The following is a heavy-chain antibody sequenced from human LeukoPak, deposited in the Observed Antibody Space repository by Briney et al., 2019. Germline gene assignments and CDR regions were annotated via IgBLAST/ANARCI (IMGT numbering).Heavy chain of an antibody. CDR2: INPNSGGI. J-gene: IGHJ5*02. D-gene: IGHD2-2*01. CDR1: AYTFTVYY. Sequence: ASVTVTFKSSAYTFTVYYMHRVRQPPGQGLGWMGGINPNSGGINYAQKFQGRVTMTRDTSINTAYMELSRLRSDDTAVYYCARAGYCSSTSCYWFDPWGQGTLVTVSS. V-gene: IGHV1-2*02. CDR3: ARAGYCSSTSCYWFDP.